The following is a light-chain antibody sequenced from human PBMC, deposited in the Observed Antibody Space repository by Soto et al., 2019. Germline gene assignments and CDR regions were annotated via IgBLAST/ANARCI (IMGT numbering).Light chain of an antibody. J-gene: IGLJ1*01. V-gene: IGLV2-14*01. Sequence: QSALTQPASVSGSPGQSITISCTGTSSDVGGYNYVSWYQQHPGKAPKLMIYDVSNRPSGVSNRFSGSKSGNTASLTISGLKDEDEADYYCSSYTSSSTPGVFGTGTKVTVL. CDR3: SSYTSSSTPGV. CDR2: DVS. CDR1: SSDVGGYNY.